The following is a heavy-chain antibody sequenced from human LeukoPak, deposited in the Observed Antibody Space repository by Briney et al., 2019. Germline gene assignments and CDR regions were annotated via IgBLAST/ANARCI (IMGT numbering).Heavy chain of an antibody. V-gene: IGHV3-15*01. CDR1: GFTFSNAW. Sequence: GGSLRLSCAASGFTFSNAWMSRVRQAPGKGLEWVGRIKSKTDGGTTDYAAPVKGRFTISRDDSKNTLYLQMNSLKTEDTAVYYCTTIWAVLRYFDWLLSPDYWGQGTLVTVSS. D-gene: IGHD3-9*01. J-gene: IGHJ4*02. CDR3: TTIWAVLRYFDWLLSPDY. CDR2: IKSKTDGGTT.